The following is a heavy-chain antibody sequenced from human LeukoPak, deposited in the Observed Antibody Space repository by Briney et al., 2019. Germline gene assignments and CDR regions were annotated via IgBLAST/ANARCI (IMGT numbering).Heavy chain of an antibody. CDR2: ISSSGSTI. V-gene: IGHV3-48*03. D-gene: IGHD3-10*01. CDR1: GFTFSVYE. J-gene: IGHJ6*03. CDR3: AKGGAKLWFGELLYARARDYYMDV. Sequence: PGGSLRLSCAASGFTFSVYEMNWVRQAPGEGLEWVSYISSSGSTIYYADSVKGRFTISRDNSKNTLYLQMNSLRAEDTAVYYCAKGGAKLWFGELLYARARDYYMDVWGKGTTVTVSS.